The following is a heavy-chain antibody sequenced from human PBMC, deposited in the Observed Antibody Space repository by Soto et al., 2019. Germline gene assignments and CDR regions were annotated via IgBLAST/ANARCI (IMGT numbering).Heavy chain of an antibody. Sequence: QVQLVQSGAEVKKPGSSVTVSCKASGGTFSSNTITWVRQAPGHGLEWMGRIIPILDMANYSQKFQGRVTITADKSTSTAYMQLSSLTSEDTATYFCARLPGYSSDSYSTYYYYYMDVWGKGTPVTVSS. CDR1: GGTFSSNT. V-gene: IGHV1-69*02. J-gene: IGHJ6*03. D-gene: IGHD6-19*01. CDR3: ARLPGYSSDSYSTYYYYYMDV. CDR2: IIPILDMA.